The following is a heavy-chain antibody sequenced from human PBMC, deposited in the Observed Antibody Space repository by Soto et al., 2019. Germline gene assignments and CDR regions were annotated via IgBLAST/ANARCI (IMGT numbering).Heavy chain of an antibody. CDR2: ISDSGDRT. CDR1: GFTLSMSA. V-gene: IGHV3-23*01. CDR3: AKDRGIIVKAGDAFDV. J-gene: IGHJ3*01. Sequence: GGSLRLSCASSGFTLSMSAVNWVRQAPGKGLEWVSYISDSGDRTYYADSVKGRFTISRDRSKNTVSLQMDSLRAEDTAVYYCAKDRGIIVKAGDAFDVWGQGTKVTVSS. D-gene: IGHD3-16*02.